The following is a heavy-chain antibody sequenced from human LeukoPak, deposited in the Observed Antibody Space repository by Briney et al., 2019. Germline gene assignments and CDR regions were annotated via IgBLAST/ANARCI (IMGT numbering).Heavy chain of an antibody. CDR1: GFTFSDYY. CDR2: ISSSGSTI. Sequence: GGSLRLSCAASGFTFSDYYMSWIRQAPGKGLEWVSYISSSGSTIYYADSVKGRFTISRDNAKNSLYLQMNSLRAEDTAVYYCARVAVAGTDDYNWFDPWGQGTLVTVSS. D-gene: IGHD6-19*01. CDR3: ARVAVAGTDDYNWFDP. J-gene: IGHJ5*02. V-gene: IGHV3-11*04.